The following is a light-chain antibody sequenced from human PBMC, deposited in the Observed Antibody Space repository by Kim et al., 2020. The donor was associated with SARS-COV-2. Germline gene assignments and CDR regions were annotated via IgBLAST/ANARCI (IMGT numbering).Light chain of an antibody. CDR2: DVT. Sequence: QSITISCTGTSSDVGDYNYVSWYQQHPGKAPKLMIYDVTNRPSGISIRFSGSKSGNTASLTISGLRAEDEADYYCSSYTSTNPLGIFGGGTQLTVL. CDR3: SSYTSTNPLGI. J-gene: IGLJ2*01. CDR1: SSDVGDYNY. V-gene: IGLV2-14*03.